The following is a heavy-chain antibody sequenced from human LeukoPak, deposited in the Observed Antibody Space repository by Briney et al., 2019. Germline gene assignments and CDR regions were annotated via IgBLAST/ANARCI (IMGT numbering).Heavy chain of an antibody. J-gene: IGHJ6*04. V-gene: IGHV3-23*01. CDR3: AKVGPGWQNSNYYYYYGMDV. Sequence: GGSLRLSCAASGFTFSSYAMSWVRQAPGKGLEWVSGISGSGGSTYYADSAKGRFTISRDNSKNTLYLQMNSLRVEDTAVYYCAKVGPGWQNSNYYYYYGMDVWGKGTTVTVSS. CDR2: ISGSGGST. CDR1: GFTFSSYA. D-gene: IGHD6-19*01.